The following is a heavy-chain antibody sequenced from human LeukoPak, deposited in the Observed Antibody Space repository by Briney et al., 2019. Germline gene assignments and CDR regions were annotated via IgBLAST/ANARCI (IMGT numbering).Heavy chain of an antibody. Sequence: GGSLRLSCAASGFTFSDYFMTWIRQAPGKGLEGVSYISSSGSTIYYADSVKGRLTVSRDNAKISLYVQMNSLRAEDTAVYYCARDRVRGEGYNWPLDYWGQGALVTVSS. CDR2: ISSSGSTI. J-gene: IGHJ4*02. CDR1: GFTFSDYF. D-gene: IGHD5-24*01. V-gene: IGHV3-11*04. CDR3: ARDRVRGEGYNWPLDY.